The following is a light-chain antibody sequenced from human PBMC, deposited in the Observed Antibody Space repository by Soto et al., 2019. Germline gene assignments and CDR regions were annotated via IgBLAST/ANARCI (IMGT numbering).Light chain of an antibody. CDR1: HNDIGTYDY. CDR3: SSFTSNRIYV. CDR2: GVT. Sequence: QSALTQPPSVSGSPGQSITISCTGTHNDIGTYDYVSWYQQHPGRAPRLLIHGVTTRPSGIPGRFSASKSGITASLTISGLQPEDEADYYCSSFTSNRIYVFGPGTKLTVL. J-gene: IGLJ1*01. V-gene: IGLV2-14*03.